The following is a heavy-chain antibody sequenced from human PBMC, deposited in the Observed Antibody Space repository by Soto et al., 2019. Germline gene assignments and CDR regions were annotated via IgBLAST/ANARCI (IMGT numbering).Heavy chain of an antibody. CDR1: GGSISSYY. Sequence: SETLSLTCTVSGGSISSYYWSWIRQPPGKGLEWIGYIYYSGSTSYNPSLKSRVTISVDTSKNQFSLKLSSVTAADTAVYYCARHRSSSSHQYYYYMDVWGKGTTVTVSS. V-gene: IGHV4-59*08. D-gene: IGHD6-6*01. CDR3: ARHRSSSSHQYYYYMDV. J-gene: IGHJ6*03. CDR2: IYYSGST.